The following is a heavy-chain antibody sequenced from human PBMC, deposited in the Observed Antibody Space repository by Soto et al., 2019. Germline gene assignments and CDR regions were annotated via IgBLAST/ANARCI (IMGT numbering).Heavy chain of an antibody. V-gene: IGHV4-59*01. D-gene: IGHD3-10*01. J-gene: IGHJ6*02. CDR3: ASSDGHPGDFFYYNGMDV. CDR1: GDYSSSYF. CDR2: IPYSGNT. Sequence: SETLSLTCTISGDYSSSYFWSWIRQPPGKGLEWIGYIPYSGNTNYNPSLQSRVTMSIDTAKNQFSLKVTSVTAADTAVYYCASSDGHPGDFFYYNGMDVWGQGTTVTVSS.